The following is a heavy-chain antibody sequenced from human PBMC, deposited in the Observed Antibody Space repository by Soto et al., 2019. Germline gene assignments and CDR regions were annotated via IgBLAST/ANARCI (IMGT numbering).Heavy chain of an antibody. Sequence: QVQLVQSGAEVKKPGASVKVSCKVSGYTLTELSMHWVRQAPGKGLEWMGGFDPEDGETIYAQKFQGRVTITEDTSTDTAYMELSSLISEDTAVYYCATLPNDILTGYPLADPPRGWFDPWGQGTLVTVPS. J-gene: IGHJ5*02. D-gene: IGHD3-9*01. CDR1: GYTLTELS. V-gene: IGHV1-24*01. CDR2: FDPEDGET. CDR3: ATLPNDILTGYPLADPPRGWFDP.